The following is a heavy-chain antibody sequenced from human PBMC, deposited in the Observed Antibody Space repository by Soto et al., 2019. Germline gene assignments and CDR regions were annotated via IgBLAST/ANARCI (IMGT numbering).Heavy chain of an antibody. CDR3: ASARGYSYGSQGHFDY. Sequence: QVQLVQSGAEVKKPGSSVKVSCKASGGTFSSYAISWVRQAPGQGLEWMGGIIPIFGTTNYAQKFQGRATITADESTSTAYMELSSLRSEDTAVYYCASARGYSYGSQGHFDYWGQGTLVTVSS. CDR2: IIPIFGTT. J-gene: IGHJ4*02. D-gene: IGHD5-18*01. V-gene: IGHV1-69*01. CDR1: GGTFSSYA.